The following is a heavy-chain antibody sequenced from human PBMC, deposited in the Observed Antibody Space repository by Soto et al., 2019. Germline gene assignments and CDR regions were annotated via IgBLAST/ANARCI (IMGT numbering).Heavy chain of an antibody. D-gene: IGHD3-3*01. CDR3: ARGRITIFGVARNYARYYMDV. CDR1: GGSFSGYY. J-gene: IGHJ6*03. CDR2: INHSGST. Sequence: SETLSLTCAVYGGSFSGYYWSWIRQPPGKGLEWIGEINHSGSTNYNPSLKSRVTISVDTSKNQFSLKLSSVTAADTAVYYCARGRITIFGVARNYARYYMDVWGKGTTVTVSS. V-gene: IGHV4-34*01.